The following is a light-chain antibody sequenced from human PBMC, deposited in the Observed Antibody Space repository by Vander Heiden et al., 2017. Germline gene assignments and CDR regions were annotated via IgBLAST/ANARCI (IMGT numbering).Light chain of an antibody. CDR2: DAS. CDR3: QQYSIDSPT. J-gene: IGKJ1*01. V-gene: IGKV1-5*01. Sequence: DIQMTQSPSTLSASVGDRVTITCRASQSITTWLAWYQQKPGKAPKLLIYDASNLQSGVPSRFSGSRSGTDFSLTISSLQPDDFSTYYCQQYSIDSPTFGQGTRVEI. CDR1: QSITTW.